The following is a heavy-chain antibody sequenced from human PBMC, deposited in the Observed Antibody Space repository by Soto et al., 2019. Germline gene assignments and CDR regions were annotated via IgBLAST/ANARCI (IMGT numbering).Heavy chain of an antibody. Sequence: EVQLLESGGGLVQPGGSLRLSCAASGFTFSNYAVTWVRQAPGKGLEWVSTISGSGGSTYYADTVKGRFTISSDNSKKTLYVQMNSLRAEDTAVYYCAKDQGSSWYEIDYWGQGTLVTVSS. CDR1: GFTFSNYA. CDR2: ISGSGGST. V-gene: IGHV3-23*01. J-gene: IGHJ4*02. CDR3: AKDQGSSWYEIDY. D-gene: IGHD6-13*01.